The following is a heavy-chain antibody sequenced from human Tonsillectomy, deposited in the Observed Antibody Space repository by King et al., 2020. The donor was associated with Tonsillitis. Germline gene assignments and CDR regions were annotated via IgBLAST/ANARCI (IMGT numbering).Heavy chain of an antibody. Sequence: LQLVESGGGVVQPGRSLRLSCAASGFTFSSYAMHWVRQAPGKGLEWVAVISYDGSNKYYADSVTGRFTISRDNSKNTLYLQMNSLRAEDTAVYYCAREPRLTFPFDYGGQGTLVTVSS. CDR3: AREPRLTFPFDY. J-gene: IGHJ4*02. V-gene: IGHV3-30*04. CDR2: ISYDGSNK. CDR1: GFTFSSYA. D-gene: IGHD2-21*01.